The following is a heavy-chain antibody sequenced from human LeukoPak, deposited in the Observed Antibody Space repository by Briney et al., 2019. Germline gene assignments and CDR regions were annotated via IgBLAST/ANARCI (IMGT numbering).Heavy chain of an antibody. Sequence: GASVKVSCKASGYTFTGYYMHWVRQAPGQGLEWMGWINPTSGDTNYLQKFQGRVIMTRDTSISTAYMELSRVRSYDTAGYYYARGGRYGPARRAFDIWGQGTMVTVSS. CDR2: INPTSGDT. V-gene: IGHV1-2*02. CDR3: ARGGRYGPARRAFDI. CDR1: GYTFTGYY. J-gene: IGHJ3*02. D-gene: IGHD1-14*01.